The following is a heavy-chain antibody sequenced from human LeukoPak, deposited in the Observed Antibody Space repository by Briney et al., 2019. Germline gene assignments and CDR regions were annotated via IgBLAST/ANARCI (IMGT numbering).Heavy chain of an antibody. D-gene: IGHD1-26*01. CDR1: GFTVSSNY. J-gene: IGHJ4*02. Sequence: GGSLRLSCAASGFTVSSNYMSWVRQAPGKGLEWVSVIYSGGSTYYADSVKGRFTISRDNSKNTLYLQMNSPRAEDTAVYYCASSVELLTCGYWGQGTLVTVSS. V-gene: IGHV3-53*01. CDR2: IYSGGST. CDR3: ASSVELLTCGY.